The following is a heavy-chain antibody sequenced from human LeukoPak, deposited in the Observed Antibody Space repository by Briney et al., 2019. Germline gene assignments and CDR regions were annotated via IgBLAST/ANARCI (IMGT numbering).Heavy chain of an antibody. J-gene: IGHJ4*02. Sequence: VASVTVSCKASGGTFIIYAISWVRQAPGQGLEWMGRIIPILGIANYAQKFQGRVTITADKSTSTAYMELSSLRSEDTAVYYCARARTIFGVVTHFDYWGQGTLVTVSS. D-gene: IGHD3-3*01. CDR2: IIPILGIA. CDR1: GGTFIIYA. V-gene: IGHV1-69*04. CDR3: ARARTIFGVVTHFDY.